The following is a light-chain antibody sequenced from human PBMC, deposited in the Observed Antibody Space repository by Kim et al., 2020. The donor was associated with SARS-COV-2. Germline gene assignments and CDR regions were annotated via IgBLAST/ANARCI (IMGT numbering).Light chain of an antibody. J-gene: IGLJ1*01. V-gene: IGLV1-40*01. CDR2: NNR. CDR3: QSYDSSLTGAV. CDR1: SSNLGAGYD. Sequence: QRVTISGTGNSSNLGAGYDVHWYQLLPGAAPKFLISNNRNRPSGVPDRFSASRSATSASLAISGLRAEDEAEYFCQSYDSSLTGAVFGTGTKVTVL.